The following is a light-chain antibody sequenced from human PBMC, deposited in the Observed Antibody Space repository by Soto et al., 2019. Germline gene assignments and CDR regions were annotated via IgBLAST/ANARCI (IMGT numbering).Light chain of an antibody. CDR2: EVS. J-gene: IGLJ2*01. CDR3: SSYTSSSTPL. V-gene: IGLV2-14*01. CDR1: SSDVGAYKY. Sequence: QSVLTQPASVSGSPGQSITISCTGTSSDVGAYKYVSWYQHYPGKAPKLMIYEVSNRPSGVSHRFSGSKSGNTASLTISGLQAEDEADYYCSSYTSSSTPLFGGGTKLTVL.